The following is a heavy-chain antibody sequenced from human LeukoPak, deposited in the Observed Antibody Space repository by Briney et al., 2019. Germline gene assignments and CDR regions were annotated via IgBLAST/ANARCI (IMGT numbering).Heavy chain of an antibody. D-gene: IGHD1-26*01. CDR2: ISGSGGST. CDR3: AKGIVGATRKINFFDY. CDR1: GFTFSSYS. J-gene: IGHJ4*02. Sequence: GGSLRLSCAASGFTFSSYSMSWVRQAPGKGLEWVSAISGSGGSTYYADSVKGRFTISRDNSKNTLYLQMNSLRAEDTAVYYCAKGIVGATRKINFFDYWGQGTLVTVSS. V-gene: IGHV3-23*01.